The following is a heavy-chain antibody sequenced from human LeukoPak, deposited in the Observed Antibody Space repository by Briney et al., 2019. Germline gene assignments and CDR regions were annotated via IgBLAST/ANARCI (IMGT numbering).Heavy chain of an antibody. Sequence: SETLSLTCTVSGGSISSYYWSWIRQPPGKGLEWIGEIYHSGSTNYNPSLKSRVTISVHKSRNQFSLNLASVTAADTAVYYCARGGTSSRLPFDYWGQGTLVTVSS. CDR1: GGSISSYY. V-gene: IGHV4-59*12. D-gene: IGHD6-13*01. J-gene: IGHJ4*02. CDR3: ARGGTSSRLPFDY. CDR2: IYHSGST.